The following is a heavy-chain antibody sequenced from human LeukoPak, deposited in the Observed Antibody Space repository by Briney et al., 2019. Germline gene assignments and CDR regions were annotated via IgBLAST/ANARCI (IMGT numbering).Heavy chain of an antibody. Sequence: GGSLRLSCAASGFXFRSYSMNWVRQAPGKRLGWLSSITSSGSHMYYADSVKGRFTISRDNAKSSLYLQMNSLSAEDTAVYYCASFMTTVTIPDYWGQGTLVTVSS. D-gene: IGHD4-17*01. J-gene: IGHJ4*02. V-gene: IGHV3-21*01. CDR3: ASFMTTVTIPDY. CDR1: GFXFRSYS. CDR2: ITSSGSHM.